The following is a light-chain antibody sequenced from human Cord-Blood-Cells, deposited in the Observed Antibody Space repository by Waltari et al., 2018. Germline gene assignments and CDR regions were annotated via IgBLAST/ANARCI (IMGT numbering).Light chain of an antibody. CDR1: SSNLGSNY. Sequence: QSVLTQPPSASGTPGQRVTITCSGSSSNLGSNYVYWYQQLPGTAPKLLINSNNRRPSGGPDRLSGSKPVTTASLAIIALRSEDEADYYCAAWDDSLGGYVFGTGTKVTVL. CDR2: SNN. V-gene: IGLV1-47*01. CDR3: AAWDDSLGGYV. J-gene: IGLJ1*01.